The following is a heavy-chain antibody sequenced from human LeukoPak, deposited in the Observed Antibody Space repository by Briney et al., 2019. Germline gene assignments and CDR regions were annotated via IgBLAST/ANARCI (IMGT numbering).Heavy chain of an antibody. V-gene: IGHV3-7*01. D-gene: IGHD3-10*01. CDR3: AKDPSSGFGDGDAFDI. CDR1: GLSISGQW. J-gene: IGHJ3*02. Sequence: GESLRLSCVASGLSISGQWMNWVRQAPGQGLEWVANIKHDGSEEYYVDSVKGRFTISRDDGRNSVSLQMNSVRAEDTAVYYCAKDPSSGFGDGDAFDIWGQGTTVTVSS. CDR2: IKHDGSEE.